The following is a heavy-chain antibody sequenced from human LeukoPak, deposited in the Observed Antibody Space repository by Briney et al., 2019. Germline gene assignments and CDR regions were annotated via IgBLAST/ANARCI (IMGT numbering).Heavy chain of an antibody. CDR1: GGSISSYY. CDR2: IYYGGST. D-gene: IGHD4-17*01. CDR3: ASSTVTNFDY. Sequence: PSETLSLTCTVSGGSISSYYWSWIRQPPGKGLEWIGYIYYGGSTNYNPSLKSRVTISVDTSKNQFSLKLSSVTAADTAVYYCASSTVTNFDYWGQGTLVTASS. V-gene: IGHV4-59*01. J-gene: IGHJ4*02.